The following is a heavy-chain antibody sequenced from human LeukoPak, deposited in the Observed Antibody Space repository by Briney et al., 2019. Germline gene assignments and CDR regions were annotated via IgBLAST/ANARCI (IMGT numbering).Heavy chain of an antibody. CDR3: ARDPIGSSGSCFDY. V-gene: IGHV1-18*01. Sequence: ASVKVSCKASGYTFTSYGLSWVRQAPGQGLEWMGWISAYNGNTNYAQKLQGRVTMTTDTSTSTAYMELRSLRSDDTAVYYCARDPIGSSGSCFDYWGQGTLVTVSS. D-gene: IGHD3-22*01. CDR1: GYTFTSYG. CDR2: ISAYNGNT. J-gene: IGHJ4*02.